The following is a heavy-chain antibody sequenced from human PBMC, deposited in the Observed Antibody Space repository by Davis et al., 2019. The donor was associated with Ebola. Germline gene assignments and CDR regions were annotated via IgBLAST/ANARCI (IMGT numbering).Heavy chain of an antibody. D-gene: IGHD4-17*01. CDR3: AGNSVTTRLDYYGMDV. V-gene: IGHV1-3*01. CDR1: GYTFTRFA. Sequence: AASVKVSCKASGYTFTRFAIHWVRQAPGQRLEWMGWINAGNGNTIYSQNFQGRVTITRDTSASTVYMELSSLRSEDTAVYYCAGNSVTTRLDYYGMDVWAKGPRSPSP. J-gene: IGHJ6*02. CDR2: INAGNGNT.